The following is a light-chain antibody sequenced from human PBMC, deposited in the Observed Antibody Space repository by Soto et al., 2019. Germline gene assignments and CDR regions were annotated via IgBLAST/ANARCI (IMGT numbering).Light chain of an antibody. J-gene: IGKJ3*01. CDR3: QQYNTYSWFT. CDR1: QSISKW. CDR2: QAS. Sequence: DIQMTQSPSTLPASVGDRVTITCRASQSISKWLAWYQQKPGKAPKLLIYQASSIESGVPSRFSGSGSGTEFTLTIRSLQPDDFATYYCQQYNTYSWFTFGPGTKVDIK. V-gene: IGKV1-5*03.